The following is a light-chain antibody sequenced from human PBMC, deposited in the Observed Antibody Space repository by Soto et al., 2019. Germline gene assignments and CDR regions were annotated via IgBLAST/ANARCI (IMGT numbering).Light chain of an antibody. CDR2: SNN. V-gene: IGLV1-44*01. J-gene: IGLJ1*01. CDR1: SSNIGTNA. CDR3: AAWDDSRNGYV. Sequence: QSVLTQPPSASGTPGQRVTISCSGGSSNIGTNAVNWYQQLPGTAPKLLIYSNNQRPSGVPDRFSGSKSGTSASLAISGLQSEDEADYYCAAWDDSRNGYVFGPGTKVTVL.